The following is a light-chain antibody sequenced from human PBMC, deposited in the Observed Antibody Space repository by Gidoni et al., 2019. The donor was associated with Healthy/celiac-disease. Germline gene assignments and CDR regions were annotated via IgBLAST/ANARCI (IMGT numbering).Light chain of an antibody. CDR3: QQYNSYSPWT. J-gene: IGKJ1*01. CDR2: DAS. V-gene: IGKV1-5*01. CDR1: QSISSW. Sequence: DIQMTQSPSTLSASVGDRVTITCRASQSISSWLAWYQQTPGKAPKLLIYDASSLESGVPSRFSGSGSGTEFTLTISSLQPDDFATYYCQQYNSYSPWTFXQXTKVEIK.